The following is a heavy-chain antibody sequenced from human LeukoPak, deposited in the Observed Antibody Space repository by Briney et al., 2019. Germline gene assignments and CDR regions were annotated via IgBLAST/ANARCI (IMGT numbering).Heavy chain of an antibody. J-gene: IGHJ4*02. V-gene: IGHV3-15*01. CDR1: GIPFEDSW. CDR3: TWMSTVLTVDF. D-gene: IGHD4-17*01. CDR2: ITKAGTT. Sequence: GGSLRLSCLLSGIPFEDSWMSWVRQAPGKGLEWVGRITKAGTTDYGAPVKGRFTISRDNSKNTFYLQMNSLTADDTSMYYCTWMSTVLTVDFWGRGTLVTVSS.